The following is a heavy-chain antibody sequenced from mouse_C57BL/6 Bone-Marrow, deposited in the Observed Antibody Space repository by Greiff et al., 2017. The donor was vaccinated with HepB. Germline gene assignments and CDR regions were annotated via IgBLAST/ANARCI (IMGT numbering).Heavy chain of an antibody. CDR2: INPYNGDT. CDR3: ARVGYYSNSDY. D-gene: IGHD2-5*01. CDR1: GYSFTGYF. Sequence: EVKLQESGPELVKPGDSVKISCKASGYSFTGYFMNWVMQSHGKSLEWIGRINPYNGDTFYNQKFKGKATLTVDKSSSTAHMELRSLTSEDSAVYYCARVGYYSNSDYWGQGTTLTVSS. J-gene: IGHJ2*01. V-gene: IGHV1-20*01.